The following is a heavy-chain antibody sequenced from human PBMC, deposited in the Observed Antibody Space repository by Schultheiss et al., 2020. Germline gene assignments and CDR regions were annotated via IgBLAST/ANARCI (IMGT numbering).Heavy chain of an antibody. CDR2: INHSGST. D-gene: IGHD4-17*01. Sequence: SETLSLTCAVYGGSFSDYYWSWIRQPPGKGLEWIGEINHSGSTNYNPSLKSRVTISVDTSKNQFSLKLSSVTAADTAVYYCAGVPTTVTYENYYYYYGMDVWGKGTTVTVPS. CDR3: AGVPTTVTYENYYYYYGMDV. V-gene: IGHV4-34*01. J-gene: IGHJ6*04. CDR1: GGSFSDYY.